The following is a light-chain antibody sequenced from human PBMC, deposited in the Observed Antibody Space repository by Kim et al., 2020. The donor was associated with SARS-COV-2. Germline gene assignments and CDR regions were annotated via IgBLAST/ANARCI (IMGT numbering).Light chain of an antibody. CDR3: AAWDDSVRGL. J-gene: IGLJ3*02. CDR2: RNN. Sequence: QSVLTQPPSASGTPGQRVTISCSGSSSNIGSHYVYWYQQLPGTAPKLLIYRNNQRPSGVPDRFSGSKSGTSASLAISGLRSEDEAEYYCAAWDDSVRGLFGGGTQLTVL. V-gene: IGLV1-47*01. CDR1: SSNIGSHY.